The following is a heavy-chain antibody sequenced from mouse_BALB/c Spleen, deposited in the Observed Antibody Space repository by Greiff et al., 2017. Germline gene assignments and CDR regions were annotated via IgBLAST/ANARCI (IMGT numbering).Heavy chain of an antibody. Sequence: EVQLVESGGGLVKPGGSLKLSCAASGFTFSSYAMSWVRQTPEKRLEWVASISSGGSTYYPDSVKGRFTISRDNARNILYLQMSSLRSEDTAMYYCARGRGYGSEGWFAYWGQGTLVTVSA. CDR2: ISSGGST. V-gene: IGHV5-6-5*01. D-gene: IGHD1-2*01. J-gene: IGHJ3*01. CDR1: GFTFSSYA. CDR3: ARGRGYGSEGWFAY.